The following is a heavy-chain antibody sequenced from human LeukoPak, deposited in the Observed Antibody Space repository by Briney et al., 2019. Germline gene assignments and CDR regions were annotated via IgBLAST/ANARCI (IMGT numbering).Heavy chain of an antibody. V-gene: IGHV1-46*01. Sequence: ASVTVSCKTSGYTLTNYLIHWVRQAPGLGHEWMGIINPRRGSTRYAQKFQDRVVVTRDTSTSTVYMELSSLRSDDTAVYYCTREGAAEAKNFDYWGQGTLVTVSS. D-gene: IGHD6-13*01. CDR2: INPRRGST. CDR3: TREGAAEAKNFDY. CDR1: GYTLTNYL. J-gene: IGHJ4*02.